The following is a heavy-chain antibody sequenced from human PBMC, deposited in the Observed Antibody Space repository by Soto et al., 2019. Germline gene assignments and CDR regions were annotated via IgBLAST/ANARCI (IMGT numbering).Heavy chain of an antibody. CDR1: GYTFTTYY. V-gene: IGHV1-46*01. CDR3: ARDVGMASRPYLDY. D-gene: IGHD6-6*01. Sequence: VAAVKVSCKASGYTFTTYYMYWVRQAPGQGLEWMGIINPSGCSTSFAQKFQGRVTMPRDTSTSTVYMELISLTSEDTAVYYCARDVGMASRPYLDYWGQGTLVTVSS. CDR2: INPSGCST. J-gene: IGHJ4*02.